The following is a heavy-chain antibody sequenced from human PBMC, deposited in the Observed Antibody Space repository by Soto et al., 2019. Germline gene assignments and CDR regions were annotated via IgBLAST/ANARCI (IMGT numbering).Heavy chain of an antibody. CDR1: GGSISRYY. D-gene: IGHD3-22*01. Sequence: XXTLSLPFTVSGGSISRYYWGWIRQPPGKGLEWIGYIYYSDSANYNPSLKSRVIISDDTSKNQFSLRLSSVTAADTAVYYCVRAYYDTFGYSLDPWGQGTLVTVSS. CDR3: VRAYYDTFGYSLDP. CDR2: IYYSDSA. V-gene: IGHV4-59*01. J-gene: IGHJ5*02.